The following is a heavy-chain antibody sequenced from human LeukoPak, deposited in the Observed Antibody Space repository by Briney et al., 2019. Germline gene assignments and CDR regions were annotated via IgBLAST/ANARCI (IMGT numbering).Heavy chain of an antibody. J-gene: IGHJ4*02. CDR1: GGSISSYY. Sequence: PETLSLTCTVSGGSISSYYWSWIRQPPGKGLEWIGYIYYSGSTNYNPSLKSRVTISVDTSKNQFSLKLSSVTAADTAVYYCARFDSSGYPDYWGQGTLVTVSS. CDR2: IYYSGST. D-gene: IGHD3-22*01. CDR3: ARFDSSGYPDY. V-gene: IGHV4-59*01.